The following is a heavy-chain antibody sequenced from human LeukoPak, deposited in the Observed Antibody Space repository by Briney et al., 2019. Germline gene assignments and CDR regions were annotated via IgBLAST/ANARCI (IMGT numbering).Heavy chain of an antibody. J-gene: IGHJ4*02. V-gene: IGHV3-9*01. D-gene: IGHD6-19*01. CDR1: GFTFDDYA. Sequence: GGSLRLSCAASGFTFDDYAMHWVRQAPGKGLEWVSGISWNSGSIGYADSVKGRFTISRDNAKNSLYLQMNSLRAEDTALYYCAKAIRIAVAGSNFDYWGQGTLVTVSS. CDR3: AKAIRIAVAGSNFDY. CDR2: ISWNSGSI.